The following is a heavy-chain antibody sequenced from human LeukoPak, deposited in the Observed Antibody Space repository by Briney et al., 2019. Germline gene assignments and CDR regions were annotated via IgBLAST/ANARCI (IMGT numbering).Heavy chain of an antibody. Sequence: PSETLSLTCNVSGASISSYYWSWIRQPPGEGLEWIGYFYHSGGTNYNPSLKSRATISIDTSKNKVSLKLRSVTAADTAVYYCARGASSSWYSLWKFWGQGTLVTVSS. J-gene: IGHJ4*02. V-gene: IGHV4-59*01. CDR3: ARGASSSWYSLWKF. CDR1: GASISSYY. CDR2: FYHSGGT. D-gene: IGHD6-13*01.